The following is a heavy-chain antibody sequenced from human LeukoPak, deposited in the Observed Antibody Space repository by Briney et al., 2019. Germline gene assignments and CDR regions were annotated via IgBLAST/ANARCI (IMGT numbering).Heavy chain of an antibody. D-gene: IGHD6-13*01. CDR3: ARDVIAAAVDAFDI. CDR2: INPRGTST. CDR1: GYSFTGHY. Sequence: ASVKVSCKASGYSFTGHYMHWVRQAPGQGLEWMGVINPRGTSTIYAEKFQGRIIMTRDLSTTTDYMELSSLRSDDTAVYYCARDVIAAAVDAFDIWGQGTMVTVSS. V-gene: IGHV1-46*01. J-gene: IGHJ3*02.